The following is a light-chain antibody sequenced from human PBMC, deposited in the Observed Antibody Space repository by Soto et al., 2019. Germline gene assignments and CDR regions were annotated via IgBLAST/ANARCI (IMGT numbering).Light chain of an antibody. CDR3: QQYGSSPPFS. Sequence: EIVLTQSPGTPSLSPGERATLSCRATQSVANNFLAWYQQKPGQAPRLLIYGASRRASGIPDRFSGSGSGTDFPLTISRLEPEDFAVYYCQQYGSSPPFSFGPGTKVDIK. CDR2: GAS. J-gene: IGKJ3*01. V-gene: IGKV3-20*01. CDR1: QSVANNF.